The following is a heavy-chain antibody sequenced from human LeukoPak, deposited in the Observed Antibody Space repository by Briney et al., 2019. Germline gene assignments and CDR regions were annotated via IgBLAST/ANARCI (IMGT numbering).Heavy chain of an antibody. CDR2: INAGNGNT. CDR1: GYTFTSYA. Sequence: GGSLRLSCAASGYTFTSYAMHWVRQAPGQRLEWMGWINAGNGNTKYSQKFQGRVTITRDTSASTAYMELSSLRSEDTAVYYCAMTMVRGNFDYWGQGTLVTVSS. J-gene: IGHJ4*02. CDR3: AMTMVRGNFDY. D-gene: IGHD3-10*01. V-gene: IGHV1-3*01.